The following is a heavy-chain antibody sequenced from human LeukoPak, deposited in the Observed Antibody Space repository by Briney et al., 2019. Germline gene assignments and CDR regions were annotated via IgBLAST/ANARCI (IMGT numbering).Heavy chain of an antibody. CDR1: GGSISSSNW. D-gene: IGHD4-17*01. J-gene: IGHJ3*02. Sequence: SGTLSLTCAVSGGSISSSNWWSRVRPPPGKGLEWIGEIYHSGSTNYNPSLKSRVTISVDKSKNQFSLKLSSVTAADTAVYYCARDLKAPMTTVTADAFDIWGQGTMVTVSS. V-gene: IGHV4-4*02. CDR3: ARDLKAPMTTVTADAFDI. CDR2: IYHSGST.